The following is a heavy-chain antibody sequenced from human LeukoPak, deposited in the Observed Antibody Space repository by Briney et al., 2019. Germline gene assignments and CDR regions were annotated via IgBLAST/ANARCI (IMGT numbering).Heavy chain of an antibody. D-gene: IGHD6-13*01. CDR1: GGSISSTTYY. Sequence: SETLSLTCTVSGGSISSTTYYWDWIRHPPGKGLEWIGTIYYSGSTYYNPSLKSRATISVDTSKNQFSLKLSSVTAADTAVYYCARDAHSSWYRPTYYYYYMDVWGKGTTVTISS. CDR2: IYYSGST. J-gene: IGHJ6*03. CDR3: ARDAHSSWYRPTYYYYYMDV. V-gene: IGHV4-39*02.